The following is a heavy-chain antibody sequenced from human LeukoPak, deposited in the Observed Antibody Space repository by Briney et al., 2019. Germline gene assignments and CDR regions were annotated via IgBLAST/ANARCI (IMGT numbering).Heavy chain of an antibody. CDR1: GYTFTSYY. CDR3: ARDLMYYYGSGSYYNVEEGDY. CDR2: INPNSGGT. Sequence: ASVKVSCKASGYTFTSYYMHWVRQAPGQGLEWMGWINPNSGGTNYAQKFQGRVTMTRDTSISTAYMELSRLRSDDTAVYYCARDLMYYYGSGSYYNVEEGDYWGQGTLVTVSS. D-gene: IGHD3-10*01. J-gene: IGHJ4*02. V-gene: IGHV1-2*02.